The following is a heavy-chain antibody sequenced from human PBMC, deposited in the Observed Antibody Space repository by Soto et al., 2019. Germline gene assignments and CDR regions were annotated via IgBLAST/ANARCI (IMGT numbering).Heavy chain of an antibody. V-gene: IGHV4-34*01. CDR3: GRAPHGYSSSWFNFDY. CDR2: INHSGST. D-gene: IGHD6-13*01. Sequence: QVQLQQWGAGLLKPSETLSLTCAVYGGSFSGYYWSWIRQPPGKGLEWIGEINHSGSTNYNPSLKSRVTISVDTSKNQFSLKLSSVTAADTAVYYCGRAPHGYSSSWFNFDYWGQGTLVTVSS. J-gene: IGHJ4*02. CDR1: GGSFSGYY.